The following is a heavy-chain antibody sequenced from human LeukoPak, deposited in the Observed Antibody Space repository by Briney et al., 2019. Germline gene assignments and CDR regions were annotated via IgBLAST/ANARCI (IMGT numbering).Heavy chain of an antibody. D-gene: IGHD6-13*01. J-gene: IGHJ4*02. CDR3: TREGAAEAKNFDY. V-gene: IGHV1-46*01. CDR2: INPRRGST. Sequence: GASVKVSCKTSGNTFTNYLIHWVRQAPGLGHEWMGIINPRRGSTRYAQKFQDRVVVTRDTSTSTVYMELSSLRSDDTAVYYCTREGAAEAKNFDYWGQGTLVTVSS. CDR1: GNTFTNYL.